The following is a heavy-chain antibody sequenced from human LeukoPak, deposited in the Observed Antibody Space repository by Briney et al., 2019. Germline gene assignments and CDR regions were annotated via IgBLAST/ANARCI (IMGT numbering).Heavy chain of an antibody. J-gene: IGHJ4*02. Sequence: GGSLRLSCVASGFTFSSYSMHWVRQAPRKGLEWVANIKHDGSDTDYVDSVKGRFIISRDNTKNSLYLQINSLRAEDTAVYYCARDVNGGHFDYWGQGTLVTVSS. CDR2: IKHDGSDT. CDR1: GFTFSSYS. D-gene: IGHD3-10*01. V-gene: IGHV3-7*01. CDR3: ARDVNGGHFDY.